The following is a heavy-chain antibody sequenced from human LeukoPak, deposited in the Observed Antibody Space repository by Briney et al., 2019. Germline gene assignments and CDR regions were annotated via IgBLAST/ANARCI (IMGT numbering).Heavy chain of an antibody. CDR1: GFTFSSYA. V-gene: IGHV3-30*01. CDR2: ISYDGSNK. Sequence: GGSLSLSCAASGFTFSSYAMHWVRQAPGKGLEWVAVISYDGSNKYYADSVKGRFTISRDNSKNTLYLQMNSLRAEDTAVYYCARDLNYYYKDVWGKGTTVTVSS. CDR3: ARDLNYYYKDV. J-gene: IGHJ6*03.